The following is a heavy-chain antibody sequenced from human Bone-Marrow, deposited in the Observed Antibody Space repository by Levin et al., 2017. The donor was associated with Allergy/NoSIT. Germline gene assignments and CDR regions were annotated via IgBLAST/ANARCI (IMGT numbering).Heavy chain of an antibody. Sequence: GESLKISCATSGFTFSSYGMHWVRQAPGKGLEWVAVISNDGNSKYYADSVKGRITISRDNSKNTLFLQMNSLRAEDTAVYYCARDDWEWKLGASGWFDPWGQGTLVTVSS. CDR2: ISNDGNSK. V-gene: IGHV3-30*03. J-gene: IGHJ5*02. CDR3: ARDDWEWKLGASGWFDP. D-gene: IGHD3-3*01. CDR1: GFTFSSYG.